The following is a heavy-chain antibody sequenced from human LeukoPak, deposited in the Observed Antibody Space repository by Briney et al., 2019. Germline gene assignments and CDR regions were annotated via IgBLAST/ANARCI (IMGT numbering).Heavy chain of an antibody. J-gene: IGHJ4*02. V-gene: IGHV3-23*01. CDR1: GFTFSSSG. CDR2: ISGSGGNT. D-gene: IGHD6-13*01. CDR3: AKDRAIVKKQLTAGYFDY. Sequence: GRSLRLCYEASGFTFSSSGMSRVHQTPGKGLKWVSAISGSGGNTYYADSAKGRFTISRDNSKNTLYMQMDSLRADDTAVYYCAKDRAIVKKQLTAGYFDYWGQGTLVTVSS.